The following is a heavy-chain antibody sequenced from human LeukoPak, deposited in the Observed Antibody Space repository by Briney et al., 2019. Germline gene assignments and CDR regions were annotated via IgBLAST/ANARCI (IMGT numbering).Heavy chain of an antibody. Sequence: GSLRLSCAASGFTFSSYWMSWVRQVPGKGLEWVANIKQDGSEKDYLDSVKGRFTISRDNAKNSLYLQMNSLRVEDTAVYYCGRHGGAFEMWGQGTKVSVSS. CDR1: GFTFSSYW. V-gene: IGHV3-7*01. J-gene: IGHJ3*02. CDR2: IKQDGSEK. CDR3: GRHGGAFEM.